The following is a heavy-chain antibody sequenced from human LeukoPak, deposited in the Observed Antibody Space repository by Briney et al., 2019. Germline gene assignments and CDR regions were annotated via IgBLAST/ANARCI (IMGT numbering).Heavy chain of an antibody. CDR1: GFSLSDYW. J-gene: IGHJ4*02. V-gene: IGHV3-7*01. D-gene: IGHD3-10*01. CDR2: IRQDGSEK. Sequence: GGSLRLSCAASGFSLSDYWMSWVRRAPGKGLEWVADIRQDGSEKYYVDSVKGRFTMSRDNAKNSLYLQMNSLRAEDTAVYYCARERAAENYIKGPPFDSGGQGTLVTVYS. CDR3: ARERAAENYIKGPPFDS.